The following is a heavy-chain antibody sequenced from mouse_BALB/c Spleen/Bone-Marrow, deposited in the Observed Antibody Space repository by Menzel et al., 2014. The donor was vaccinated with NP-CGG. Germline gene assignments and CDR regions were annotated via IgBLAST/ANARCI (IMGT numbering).Heavy chain of an antibody. CDR2: IWSDGST. CDR1: GFSLTRYG. V-gene: IGHV2-6-1*01. D-gene: IGHD2-1*01. CDR3: ARNGNFFAMDS. J-gene: IGHJ4*01. Sequence: VQLQESGPGLVAPSQSLSITCTISGFSLTRYGVHWVRQPPGKGLEWLVVIWSDGSTTYNSALKSRLSITKDNSKSQVFLKMNSHQTDDTAMYYCARNGNFFAMDSWGQGTSVTVSS.